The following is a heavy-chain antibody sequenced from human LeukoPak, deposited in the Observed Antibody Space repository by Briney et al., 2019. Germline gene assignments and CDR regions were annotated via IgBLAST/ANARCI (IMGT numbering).Heavy chain of an antibody. CDR3: ARLYYDILTEGNNWFDP. V-gene: IGHV1-69*05. CDR1: GGTFSSYA. D-gene: IGHD3-9*01. CDR2: IIPIFGTA. J-gene: IGHJ5*02. Sequence: ASVKVSCKASGGTFSSYAISWVRQAPGQGLERIGGIIPIFGTANYAQKFQGRVTITTDESTSTAYMELSSLRSEDTAVYYCARLYYDILTEGNNWFDPWGQGTLVTVSS.